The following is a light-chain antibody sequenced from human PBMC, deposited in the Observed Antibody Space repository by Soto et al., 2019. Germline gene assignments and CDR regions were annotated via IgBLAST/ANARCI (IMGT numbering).Light chain of an antibody. CDR1: QNIDNK. V-gene: IGKV3-15*01. Sequence: EIVMTQSPATLSVSPGERATLSCRASQNIDNKLVWYQQKPGQVPRLLIYDASTRATGIPARFSGSGSGTEFTLTISSLQSEDFAFYYSQQFHYWWTFGQGTKVDI. J-gene: IGKJ1*01. CDR2: DAS. CDR3: QQFHYWWT.